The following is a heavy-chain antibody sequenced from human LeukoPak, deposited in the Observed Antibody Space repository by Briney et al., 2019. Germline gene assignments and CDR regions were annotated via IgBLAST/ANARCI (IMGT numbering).Heavy chain of an antibody. Sequence: SETLSLTCTVSGGSISSSSYCWGWIRQPPGKGLEWIGSIYYSGSTYYNPSLKSRVTISVDTSKNQFSLKLSSVTAADTAVYYCARGSGTYYRGRDYNWFDPWAQGTLVTVSS. CDR2: IYYSGST. V-gene: IGHV4-39*01. J-gene: IGHJ5*02. CDR1: GGSISSSSYC. CDR3: ARGSGTYYRGRDYNWFDP. D-gene: IGHD3-10*01.